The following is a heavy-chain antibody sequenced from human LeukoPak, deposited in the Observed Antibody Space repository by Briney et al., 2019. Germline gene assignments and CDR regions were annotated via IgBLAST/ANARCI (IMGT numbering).Heavy chain of an antibody. Sequence: GGSLRLSCDASGFTFRNYAFHWVRPAPGKGREGVARISYDGHSQYYADSVKGRFTISRDNSKNTLYLQMNSLRTEDTAVYYCARAGDYGSGSFRWRHFDYWGQGTLVTVSS. CDR3: ARAGDYGSGSFRWRHFDY. CDR1: GFTFRNYA. J-gene: IGHJ4*02. V-gene: IGHV3-30-3*01. CDR2: ISYDGHSQ. D-gene: IGHD3-10*01.